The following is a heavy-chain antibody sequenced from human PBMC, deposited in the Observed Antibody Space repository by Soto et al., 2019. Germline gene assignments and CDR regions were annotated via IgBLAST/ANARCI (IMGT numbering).Heavy chain of an antibody. D-gene: IGHD1-26*01. V-gene: IGHV3-49*03. J-gene: IGHJ6*02. CDR1: GCTLGHDA. CDR3: TIRADALHYYYAMDV. CDR2: IRSKAYGGTT. Sequence: GGSLRLPCTASGCTLGHDAMILFRQAPGKGLEWVGFIRSKAYGGTTEYAATVKGRFTISRDDSKSIPYLQMNSLKTEDTAVYFFTIRADALHYYYAMDVWGQGTTGTVS.